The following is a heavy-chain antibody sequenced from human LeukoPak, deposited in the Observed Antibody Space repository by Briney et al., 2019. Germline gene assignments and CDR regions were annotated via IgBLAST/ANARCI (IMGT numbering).Heavy chain of an antibody. D-gene: IGHD5-12*01. CDR3: AKVTLIVATIAFDY. CDR1: GFTFSNYA. V-gene: IGHV3-23*01. CDR2: FCVSGVIT. Sequence: GGSLRLSRAGSGFTFSNYAMSWVRQAPGKGVEWVSAFCVSGVITYYADSVKGRFTISRYNSKNTLYLQMNSLRAEDTAVYYCAKVTLIVATIAFDYWGQGTLVTVSS. J-gene: IGHJ4*02.